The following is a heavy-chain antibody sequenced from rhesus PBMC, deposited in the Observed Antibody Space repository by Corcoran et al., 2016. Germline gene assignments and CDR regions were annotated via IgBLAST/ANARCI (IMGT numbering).Heavy chain of an antibody. D-gene: IGHD1-1*01. V-gene: IGHV3-178*01. CDR2: ISKCGGST. Sequence: EVQLLESGGGLVQPGGSLRLSCAASGFTFSDYYMDWVRQATGEGVEGVSRISKCGGSTWYADSVKGRFTISRENAKNTLYLQMNSLRAEDTAVYYCARGTGAWGQGVLVTVSS. J-gene: IGHJ4*01. CDR3: ARGTGA. CDR1: GFTFSDYY.